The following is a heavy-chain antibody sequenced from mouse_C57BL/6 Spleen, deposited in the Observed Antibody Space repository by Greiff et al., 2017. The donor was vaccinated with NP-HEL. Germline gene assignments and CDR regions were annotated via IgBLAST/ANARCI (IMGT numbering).Heavy chain of an antibody. D-gene: IGHD1-1*01. CDR2: IYPGSGNT. CDR1: GYTFTDYY. Sequence: QVHVKQSGAELVRPGASVKLSCKASGYTFTDYYINWVKQRPGQGLEWIARIYPGSGNTYYNEKFKGKATLTAEKSSSTAYMQLSSLTSEDSAVYFGARGGSSYGYWGQGTTLTVSS. V-gene: IGHV1-76*01. CDR3: ARGGSSYGY. J-gene: IGHJ2*01.